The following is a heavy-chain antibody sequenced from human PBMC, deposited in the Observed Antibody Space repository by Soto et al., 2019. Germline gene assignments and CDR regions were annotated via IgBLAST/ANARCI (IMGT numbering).Heavy chain of an antibody. V-gene: IGHV4-59*07. CDR3: ARIVAVPCANIGR. CDR2: VYYTGST. Sequence: KSSDSLYLTCSVTGGSIIGSYWSWIPQSPGKGMEWLGYVYYTGSTNYSPSLRSRVSISVDTSKNEFYLRLRSVTAADTAVYSWARIVAVPCANIGRWSQGTQVTVPS. CDR1: GGSIIGSY. D-gene: IGHD2-15*01. J-gene: IGHJ4*02.